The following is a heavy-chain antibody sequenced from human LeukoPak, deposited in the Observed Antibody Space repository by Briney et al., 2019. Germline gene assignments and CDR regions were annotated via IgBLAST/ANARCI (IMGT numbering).Heavy chain of an antibody. CDR3: ARGDATWYSSSSSARIDYGY. Sequence: ASVKVSCKASGYTFTDFYMHWVRQAPGQGLEWLGWMNPKTGETRYGQNFQGRVTMTRDTSITTAYMELSSLRSDDTAVYYCARGDATWYSSSSSARIDYGYWGQGTLVTVSS. CDR2: MNPKTGET. CDR1: GYTFTDFY. J-gene: IGHJ4*02. D-gene: IGHD6-6*01. V-gene: IGHV1-2*02.